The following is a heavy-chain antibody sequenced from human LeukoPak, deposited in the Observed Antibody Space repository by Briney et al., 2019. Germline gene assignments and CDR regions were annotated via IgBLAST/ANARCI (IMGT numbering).Heavy chain of an antibody. Sequence: GASVNVSCKASGYTFTSYAMNWVRQAPGQGLEWMGWINTNTGNPTYAQGFTGRFVFSLDTSVSTAYLQISSLKAEDTAVYYCARVVYDGSGYYDEGSDYWGQGTLLTVSS. CDR1: GYTFTSYA. J-gene: IGHJ4*02. CDR2: INTNTGNP. CDR3: ARVVYDGSGYYDEGSDY. D-gene: IGHD3-22*01. V-gene: IGHV7-4-1*02.